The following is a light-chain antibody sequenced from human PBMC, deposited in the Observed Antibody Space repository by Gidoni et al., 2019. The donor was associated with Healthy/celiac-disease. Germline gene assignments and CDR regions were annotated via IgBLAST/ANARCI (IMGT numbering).Light chain of an antibody. Sequence: EIVLTQFPACHSVTPKEKVTITCRASQSIGSSLHWYQQKPDQSPKLLIKYASKSFAGVPWRFSGSGSGTDFTRTINRLEAEDAATYYWHQGRSLPQVXQXTRLEIK. V-gene: IGKV6-21*01. J-gene: IGKJ5*01. CDR3: HQGRSLPQ. CDR1: QSIGSS. CDR2: YAS.